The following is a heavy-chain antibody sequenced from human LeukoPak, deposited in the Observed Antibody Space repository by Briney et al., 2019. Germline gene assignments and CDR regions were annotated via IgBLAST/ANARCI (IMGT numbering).Heavy chain of an antibody. V-gene: IGHV1-18*01. D-gene: IGHD2-2*02. J-gene: IGHJ6*03. Sequence: ASVKVSCKASGYTFTSYGISWVRQAPGQGVEWMGWISAYNGNTNYAQKLQGRVTMTTDTSTSTAYMELRSLRSDDTAVYYCARVCSSTSCYKGSYYMDVWGKGTTVTVSS. CDR2: ISAYNGNT. CDR1: GYTFTSYG. CDR3: ARVCSSTSCYKGSYYMDV.